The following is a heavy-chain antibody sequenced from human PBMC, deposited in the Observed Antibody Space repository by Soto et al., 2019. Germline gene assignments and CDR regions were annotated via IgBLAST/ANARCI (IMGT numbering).Heavy chain of an antibody. Sequence: QSGGSLRLSCEASGFIFSDHAMSWVRQAPGKGLEWVSAISGNGIATYYADSVKGRFTISRDNSKNTLYLQMNRLRADDTAVYYCARDAISMVRGINNWFDPWGQGTLVTVSS. CDR1: GFIFSDHA. J-gene: IGHJ5*02. V-gene: IGHV3-23*01. CDR2: ISGNGIAT. CDR3: ARDAISMVRGINNWFDP. D-gene: IGHD3-10*01.